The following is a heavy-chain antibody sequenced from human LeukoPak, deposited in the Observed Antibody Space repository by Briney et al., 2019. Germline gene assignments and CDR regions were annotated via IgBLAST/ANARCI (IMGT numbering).Heavy chain of an antibody. J-gene: IGHJ4*02. CDR3: ARYYDSSGYYYEDY. D-gene: IGHD3-22*01. CDR2: IYYSGST. V-gene: IGHV4-59*01. CDR1: GGSISSYY. Sequence: SETLSLTCTVSGGSISSYYWSWIRQPPGKGLEWIGYIYYSGSTNYNPSLKSRVTISVDTSKNQFSLKLSSVTAAATAVYYCARYYDSSGYYYEDYWGQGTLVTVSP.